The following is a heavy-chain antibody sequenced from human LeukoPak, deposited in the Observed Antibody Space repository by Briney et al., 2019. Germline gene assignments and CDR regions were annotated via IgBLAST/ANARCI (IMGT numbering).Heavy chain of an antibody. J-gene: IGHJ4*02. CDR2: IKSKTDGGTT. CDR3: TTDWPAYYYDSSGYYLSDY. Sequence: GGSLRLSCAASGFTFSNAWMSWVRQAPGKGLEWVGRIKSKTDGGTTDHAAPVKGRFTISRDDSKNTLYLQMNSLKTEDTAVYYCTTDWPAYYYDSSGYYLSDYWGQGTLVTVSS. CDR1: GFTFSNAW. V-gene: IGHV3-15*01. D-gene: IGHD3-22*01.